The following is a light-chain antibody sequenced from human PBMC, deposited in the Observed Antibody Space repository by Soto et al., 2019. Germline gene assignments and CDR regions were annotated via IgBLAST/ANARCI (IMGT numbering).Light chain of an antibody. Sequence: EIVLTQSPATLSLSPGERATLSCRASQSVSSYLAWYQQKPGQAPRLLIYDASNRTTGIPARFSGSGSGTDFTLTISSLEPEDFVVYYCPQRSNWPPYTFGQGTKLEIK. CDR3: PQRSNWPPYT. V-gene: IGKV3-11*01. CDR2: DAS. CDR1: QSVSSY. J-gene: IGKJ2*01.